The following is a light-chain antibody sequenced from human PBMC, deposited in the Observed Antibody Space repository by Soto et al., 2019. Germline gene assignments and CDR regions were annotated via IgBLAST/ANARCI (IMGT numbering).Light chain of an antibody. CDR3: QQCNNWPYT. CDR2: DAS. CDR1: QSVRSN. V-gene: IGKV3-15*01. Sequence: VMTQSPATLSVSPGERATLSCRASQSVRSNLVWYQQKPGQPPRLLIYDASTRATGIPARFSGSGSGTDFTLTISSLQSEDFALYFYQQCNNWPYTFGLGTKLEIK. J-gene: IGKJ2*01.